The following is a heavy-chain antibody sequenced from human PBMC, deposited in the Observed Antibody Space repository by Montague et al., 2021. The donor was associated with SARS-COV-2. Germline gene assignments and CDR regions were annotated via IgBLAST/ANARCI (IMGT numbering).Heavy chain of an antibody. Sequence: QSGAEVKKPGESLKISCKGSGYTFSNHWIDWVRQMPGKGLEWVGCINPSDSYTAYSPSFQGHVTISVDKSISTAYLQCSSLEASDIAIYYCVRIKDNIWGQGTTVTVSS. CDR2: INPSDSYT. V-gene: IGHV5-51*01. D-gene: IGHD5-24*01. CDR1: GYTFSNHW. CDR3: VRIKDNI. J-gene: IGHJ6*02.